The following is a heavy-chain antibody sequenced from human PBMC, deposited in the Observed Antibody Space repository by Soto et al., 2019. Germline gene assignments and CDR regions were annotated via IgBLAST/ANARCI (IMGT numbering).Heavy chain of an antibody. Sequence: QVQLVQSGAEVKKPGASVKVSCKASGYTFTSYGISWVRQAPGQGLEWMGWISAYNGNTNYAQKLQGRVTMTTDTATSTADMEVRSLRSDDAAVYYCARDYDGSGRLNAHNWFDPWGQGTLVTVSS. CDR1: GYTFTSYG. CDR3: ARDYDGSGRLNAHNWFDP. V-gene: IGHV1-18*01. CDR2: ISAYNGNT. D-gene: IGHD3-10*01. J-gene: IGHJ5*02.